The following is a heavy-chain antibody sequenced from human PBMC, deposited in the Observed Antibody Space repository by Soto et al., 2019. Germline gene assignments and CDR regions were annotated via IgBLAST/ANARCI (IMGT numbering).Heavy chain of an antibody. D-gene: IGHD5-18*01. CDR3: TTIKPARYSYGLDY. CDR2: IKSKTDGGTT. J-gene: IGHJ4*02. Sequence: GGSLRLSCAASGFTFSNAWMNWVRQAPGKGLEWVGRIKSKTDGGTTDYAAPVKGRFTISRDDSKNPLYLQMNSLKTEDTAVYYCTTIKPARYSYGLDYWGQGTLVTVSS. V-gene: IGHV3-15*07. CDR1: GFTFSNAW.